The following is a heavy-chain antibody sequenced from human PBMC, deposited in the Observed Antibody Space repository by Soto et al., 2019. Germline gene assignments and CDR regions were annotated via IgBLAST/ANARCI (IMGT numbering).Heavy chain of an antibody. CDR3: ARTGYSYGNRYYYYFYGMDV. Sequence: ASVMVSCKASGYTFSNYAMHWVRQAPGQRLEWMGWINAGNGNTKYSQKFQGRVTITRDTSASTAYMELSSLRSEDTAVYYCARTGYSYGNRYYYYFYGMDVWGQGTTVTVS. V-gene: IGHV1-3*01. D-gene: IGHD5-18*01. CDR2: INAGNGNT. J-gene: IGHJ6*02. CDR1: GYTFSNYA.